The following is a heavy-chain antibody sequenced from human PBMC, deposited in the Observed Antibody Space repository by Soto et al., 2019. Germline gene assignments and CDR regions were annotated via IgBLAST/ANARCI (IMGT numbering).Heavy chain of an antibody. CDR3: AEWERTPKFFQH. CDR2: ISATGDNT. Sequence: EVQLLESGGGLVQPGGSLRLSCAASGFTFSNYAMSWVRLAPGKGLEWVSAISATGDNTYYADSVKGRFTISRDNSKNTLYLQMNSLRAEDTAVYYCAEWERTPKFFQHWGQGTLVTVSS. V-gene: IGHV3-23*01. CDR1: GFTFSNYA. D-gene: IGHD1-26*01. J-gene: IGHJ1*01.